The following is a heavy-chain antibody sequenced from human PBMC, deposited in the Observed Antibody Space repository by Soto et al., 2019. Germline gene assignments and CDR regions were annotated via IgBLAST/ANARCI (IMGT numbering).Heavy chain of an antibody. Sequence: GGSLRLSCAASGFTFSSYAMSWVRQAPGKGLEWVSAISGSGGSTYYADSVKGRFTISRDNSKNTLYLQMNSLRAEDTAVYYYAKENDYDFWSGYYLYWGQGTLVTAPQ. V-gene: IGHV3-23*01. CDR2: ISGSGGST. D-gene: IGHD3-3*01. CDR3: AKENDYDFWSGYYLY. J-gene: IGHJ4*02. CDR1: GFTFSSYA.